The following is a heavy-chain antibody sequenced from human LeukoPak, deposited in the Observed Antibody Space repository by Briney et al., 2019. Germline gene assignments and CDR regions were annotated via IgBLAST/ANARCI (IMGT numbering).Heavy chain of an antibody. D-gene: IGHD6-6*01. Sequence: GGSLRLSCAASGFTFSSYAMHWVRQAPGKGLEWVAVISYDGSNKYYADSVKGRFTISRDNSKNTLYLQMNSLRAEDTAVYYCARDLGTGIAGRSSHLDYWGQGTLVTVSS. CDR1: GFTFSSYA. CDR3: ARDLGTGIAGRSSHLDY. J-gene: IGHJ4*02. V-gene: IGHV3-30-3*01. CDR2: ISYDGSNK.